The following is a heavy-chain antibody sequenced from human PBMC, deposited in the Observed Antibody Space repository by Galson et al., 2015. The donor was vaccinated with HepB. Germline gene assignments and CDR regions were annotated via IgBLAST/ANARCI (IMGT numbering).Heavy chain of an antibody. J-gene: IGHJ4*02. V-gene: IGHV3-23*01. Sequence: LRLSCPASGFTFRSYAMSWVRQAPGKGLEWVSAISGSGGSTYYADSVKGRFTISRDNSKNTLYLQMNSLRAEDTAVYYCAKNYYDISGYDYWGQGTLVTVSS. CDR3: AKNYYDISGYDY. D-gene: IGHD3-22*01. CDR2: ISGSGGST. CDR1: GFTFRSYA.